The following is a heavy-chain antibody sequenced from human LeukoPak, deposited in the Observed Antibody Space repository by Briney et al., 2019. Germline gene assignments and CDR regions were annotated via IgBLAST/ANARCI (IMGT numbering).Heavy chain of an antibody. CDR1: GYTFTNSY. J-gene: IGHJ4*02. CDR2: INPSGGST. Sequence: GASVKVSCKASGYTFTNSYIHWVRQAPGQGLEWMGTINPSGGSTTYAQKFQGRVTMTRDTSTSTVYMELSSLISEDTAVYYCARAVGNLWLVRVSVSFVYWGQGTLVTVSS. D-gene: IGHD6-19*01. V-gene: IGHV1-46*01. CDR3: ARAVGNLWLVRVSVSFVY.